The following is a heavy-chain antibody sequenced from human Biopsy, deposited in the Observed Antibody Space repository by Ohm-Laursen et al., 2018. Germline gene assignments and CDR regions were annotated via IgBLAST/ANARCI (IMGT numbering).Heavy chain of an antibody. J-gene: IGHJ2*01. V-gene: IGHV3-30*03. Sequence: SLRLSCAASGFTFTSYAMHWVRQPPGKGLEWVGVISYDGSGEYYADSLQGRFIISRDNPKNTVDLQMNSLRAEDTAVYFCARDGKRWDYSTYFSWHFDLWGRGTLVTVSS. CDR3: ARDGKRWDYSTYFSWHFDL. CDR1: GFTFTSYA. D-gene: IGHD4-11*01. CDR2: ISYDGSGE.